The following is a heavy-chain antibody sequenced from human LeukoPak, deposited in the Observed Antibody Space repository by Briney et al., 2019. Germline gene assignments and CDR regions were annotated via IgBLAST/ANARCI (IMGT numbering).Heavy chain of an antibody. CDR3: ARVPYSSGLYVRGYWFDP. D-gene: IGHD6-19*01. V-gene: IGHV1-8*03. Sequence: ASVKVSCKASGYTFTSYDINWVRQATGQGLEWMGWMNPNSGNTGYAQKFQGRVTITRNTSISTAYMELSSLRSEDTAVYYCARVPYSSGLYVRGYWFDPWGQGTLVTVSS. CDR2: MNPNSGNT. J-gene: IGHJ5*02. CDR1: GYTFTSYD.